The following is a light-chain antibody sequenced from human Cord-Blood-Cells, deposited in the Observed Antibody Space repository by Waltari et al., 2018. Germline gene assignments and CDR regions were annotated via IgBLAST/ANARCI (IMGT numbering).Light chain of an antibody. CDR2: QDS. Sequence: SYELTQPPSVSVPPGQTASITCSGDQLGDKYACWYQQKPGQSPVLVIYQDSKRPSGIPERFSGSNSGNTATLTISGTQAMDEADYYCQAWDSSTGVFGTGTKVTVL. J-gene: IGLJ1*01. CDR3: QAWDSSTGV. V-gene: IGLV3-1*01. CDR1: QLGDKY.